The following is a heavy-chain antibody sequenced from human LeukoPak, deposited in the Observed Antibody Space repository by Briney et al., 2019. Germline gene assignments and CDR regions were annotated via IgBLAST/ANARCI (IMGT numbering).Heavy chain of an antibody. Sequence: PGGSLRLSCAASGLPFSTYWMHWVRQAPGKGLVWVSCVNSDGSRTIYADCVKGRFTISRDNAKNTLYLQMNTLRAEDTAVYYCFFPGVTGKVYWGQGTLVTVSS. D-gene: IGHD1-20*01. CDR3: FFPGVTGKVY. CDR1: GLPFSTYW. CDR2: VNSDGSRT. J-gene: IGHJ4*01. V-gene: IGHV3-74*01.